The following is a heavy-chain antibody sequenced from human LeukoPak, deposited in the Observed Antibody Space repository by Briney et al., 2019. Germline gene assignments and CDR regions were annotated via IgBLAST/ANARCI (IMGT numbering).Heavy chain of an antibody. V-gene: IGHV3-48*02. D-gene: IGHD3-9*01. J-gene: IGHJ4*02. CDR2: ISSISNYI. Sequence: GGSLRLSCAASRFTFSNYDMNWVRQAPGKGLEWVSYISSISNYIQYADSVKGRFTISRDNAKNSLYLQMNSLRDEDTAVYYCASDQSIGTDLRYFFDYWGQGTLVTVSS. CDR3: ASDQSIGTDLRYFFDY. CDR1: RFTFSNYD.